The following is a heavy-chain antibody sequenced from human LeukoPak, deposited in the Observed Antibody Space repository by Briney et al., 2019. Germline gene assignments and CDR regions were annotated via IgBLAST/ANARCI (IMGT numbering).Heavy chain of an antibody. CDR2: IGTNGNII. D-gene: IGHD2-8*01. V-gene: IGHV3-48*01. CDR1: GFTFSGYI. CDR3: ARDQWLDY. J-gene: IGHJ4*02. Sequence: GGSLRLSCAASGFTFSGYIMNWVRQAPGKGLEWVAFIGTNGNIIYYADSVKGRFTVSRDNAKNSLYLQMNSLRAEDTAVYYCARDQWLDYWGQGTLVTVSS.